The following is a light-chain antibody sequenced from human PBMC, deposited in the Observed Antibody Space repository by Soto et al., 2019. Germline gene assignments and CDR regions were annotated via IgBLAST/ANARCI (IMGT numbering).Light chain of an antibody. CDR2: EVA. CDR3: SSYTNTGTLYV. Sequence: QSALTQPASVSGSPGQSITISCTGTSRDIGFYNYVSWYQQHPGKAPKLLIYEVAKRPSGVSSRFSGSKSGNTASLTISGLQAEDEADYHCSSYTNTGTLYVFGTGTKVTVL. V-gene: IGLV2-14*01. CDR1: SRDIGFYNY. J-gene: IGLJ1*01.